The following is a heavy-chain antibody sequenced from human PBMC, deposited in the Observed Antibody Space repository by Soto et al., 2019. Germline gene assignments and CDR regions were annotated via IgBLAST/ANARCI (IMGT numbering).Heavy chain of an antibody. Sequence: PETLSLTCAVYGGSFSGYYWSWIRQPPGKGLEWIGEINHSGSTTYNPSLKSRVTISVDTSKNQFSLKLRFVTAADTAVYYCAATDVYNYLVDFWAQGTLVTVSS. CDR2: INHSGST. D-gene: IGHD5-12*01. CDR1: GGSFSGYY. CDR3: AATDVYNYLVDF. J-gene: IGHJ4*02. V-gene: IGHV4-34*01.